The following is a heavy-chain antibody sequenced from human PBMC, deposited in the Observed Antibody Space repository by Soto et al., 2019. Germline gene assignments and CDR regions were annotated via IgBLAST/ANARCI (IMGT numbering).Heavy chain of an antibody. Sequence: GSLRLSCAASGFTFSSYAMSWVRQAPGKGLEWVSAISGSGGSTYYADSVKGRFTISRDNSKNTLYLQMNSLRAEDTAVYYCAKLPYSSSWYDWFDPWGQGTLVTVSS. CDR2: ISGSGGST. CDR3: AKLPYSSSWYDWFDP. D-gene: IGHD6-13*01. CDR1: GFTFSSYA. V-gene: IGHV3-23*01. J-gene: IGHJ5*02.